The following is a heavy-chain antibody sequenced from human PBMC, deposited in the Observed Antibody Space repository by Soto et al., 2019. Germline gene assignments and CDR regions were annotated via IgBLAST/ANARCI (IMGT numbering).Heavy chain of an antibody. CDR1: GFSLSTSGMC. CDR3: ARIDYDILTGYYRMGFEY. V-gene: IGHV2-70*01. Sequence: SGPTLVNPTQTLTLTCTFSGFSLSTSGMCVSWIRQPPGKALEWLALIDWDDDKYYSTSLKTRLTISKDTSKNQVVLTMTNMDPVDTATYYCARIDYDILTGYYRMGFEYWGQGTLVTVSS. J-gene: IGHJ4*02. D-gene: IGHD3-9*01. CDR2: IDWDDDK.